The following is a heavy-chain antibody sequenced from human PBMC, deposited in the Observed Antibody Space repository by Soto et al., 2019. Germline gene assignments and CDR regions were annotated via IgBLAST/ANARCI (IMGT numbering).Heavy chain of an antibody. CDR3: ARVYGSITLFGVDRGFDY. CDR1: GGSISSGGYY. V-gene: IGHV4-31*03. CDR2: IYYSGST. D-gene: IGHD3-3*01. J-gene: IGHJ4*02. Sequence: SETLSLTCTVSGGSISSGGYYWSWTRQHPGKGLEWIGYIYYSGSTYYNPSLKSRVTISVDTSKHQFSLKLSSVTAADTAVYYCARVYGSITLFGVDRGFDYWGQGTLVTVSS.